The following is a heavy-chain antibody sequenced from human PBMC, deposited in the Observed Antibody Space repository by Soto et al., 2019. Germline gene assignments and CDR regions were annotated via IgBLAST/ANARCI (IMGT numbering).Heavy chain of an antibody. D-gene: IGHD6-6*01. CDR2: IYYSGST. CDR3: ARGKMAARPDY. J-gene: IGHJ4*02. Sequence: SETLSLTCTVSGGSISSGGYYWSWIRQHPGKGLEWIGYIYYSGSTHYNPSLKSRVTISVDTSKNQFSLKLSSVTAADTAVYYCARGKMAARPDYWGQGTLVTVSS. CDR1: GGSISSGGYY. V-gene: IGHV4-31*03.